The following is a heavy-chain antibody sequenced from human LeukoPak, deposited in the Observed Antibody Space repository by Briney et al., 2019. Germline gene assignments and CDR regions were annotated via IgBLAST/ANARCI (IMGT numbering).Heavy chain of an antibody. Sequence: GGSLRLSCAASGFTFSDNYMSWIRQAPGKGLEWVSYISSSGSIYYADSVKGRFTISRDSSKNTLYLQMSSLRDEDTAVYYCAKNNDYGGSYWYFDLWGRGTLVTVSS. J-gene: IGHJ2*01. V-gene: IGHV3-11*04. CDR2: ISSSGSI. CDR3: AKNNDYGGSYWYFDL. D-gene: IGHD4-23*01. CDR1: GFTFSDNY.